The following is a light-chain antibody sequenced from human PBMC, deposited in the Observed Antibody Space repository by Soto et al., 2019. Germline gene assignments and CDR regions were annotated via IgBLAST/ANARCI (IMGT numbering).Light chain of an antibody. V-gene: IGLV7-46*01. CDR2: DTS. CDR3: VVSYSGPYV. J-gene: IGLJ1*01. CDR1: TGAVTSGHY. Sequence: QAVVTQAPSLTGSPGGTVTITCGSSTGAVTSGHYPYWFQQKPGQAPRTLIYDTSNKHSWTPARFSGSLLGGKAALTLSGAQPEDDAEYYYVVSYSGPYVFGTGTKVTVL.